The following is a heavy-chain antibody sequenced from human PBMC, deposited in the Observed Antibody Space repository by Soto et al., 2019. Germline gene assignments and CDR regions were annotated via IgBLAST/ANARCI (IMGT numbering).Heavy chain of an antibody. CDR1: GFTFDDYA. V-gene: IGHV3-9*01. D-gene: IGHD6-6*01. CDR3: AKATGSSFDN. CDR2: ISWNSVNI. J-gene: IGHJ4*02. Sequence: GGSLRLSCAASGFTFDDYAIHWVRQAPGKGLEWVSSISWNSVNIGYADSVKGRFTISRDNAKNSLYLQMNSLTADDTAMYYCAKATGSSFDNWGQGTLVTVSS.